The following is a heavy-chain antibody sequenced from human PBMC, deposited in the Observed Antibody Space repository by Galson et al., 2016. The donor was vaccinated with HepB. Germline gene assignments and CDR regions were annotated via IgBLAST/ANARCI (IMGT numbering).Heavy chain of an antibody. J-gene: IGHJ3*01. CDR2: INPNSGGT. D-gene: IGHD2-2*01. CDR3: ARELVHCISTSCYRRSGFDV. CDR1: GYTFTDYY. Sequence: SVKVSCKASGYTFTDYYMHWVRQAPGQGLEWMGWINPNSGGTNYALKFQGRVTMTRDTSISTAHMELSRLRSDDTAVYYCARELVHCISTSCYRRSGFDVWGQGTMVTVSS. V-gene: IGHV1-2*02.